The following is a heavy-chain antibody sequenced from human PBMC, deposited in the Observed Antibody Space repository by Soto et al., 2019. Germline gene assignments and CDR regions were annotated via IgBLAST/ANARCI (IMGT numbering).Heavy chain of an antibody. Sequence: GESLKISCKGSGYSFTSYWIAWVRQMPGKGLECMGIIYPGDSDTRYSPSFEGQVTISADKSINTAYLQWSSLKASDSAMYYCARPFDTSGWYDHWGQGTLVTV. CDR1: GYSFTSYW. J-gene: IGHJ5*02. CDR2: IYPGDSDT. CDR3: ARPFDTSGWYDH. D-gene: IGHD6-19*01. V-gene: IGHV5-51*01.